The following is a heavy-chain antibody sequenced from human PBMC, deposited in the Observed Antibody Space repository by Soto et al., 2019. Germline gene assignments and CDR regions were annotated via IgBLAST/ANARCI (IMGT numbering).Heavy chain of an antibody. CDR2: INPSGGST. CDR3: ARARYCSSTSCFQYYFDY. CDR1: GYTFTSYY. J-gene: IGHJ4*02. V-gene: IGHV1-46*01. Sequence: ASVKVSCKASGYTFTSYYMHWVRQAPGQGLEWMGIINPSGGSTSYAQKFQARVTMTRDTSTSTVYMELSSLRSEDTAVYYCARARYCSSTSCFQYYFDYWGQGTLVTVSS. D-gene: IGHD2-2*01.